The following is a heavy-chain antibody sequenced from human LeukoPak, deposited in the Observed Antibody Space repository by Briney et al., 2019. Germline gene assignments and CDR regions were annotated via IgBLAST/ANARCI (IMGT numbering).Heavy chain of an antibody. J-gene: IGHJ3*02. CDR2: IYYSGST. Sequence: SETLSLTCTVSGGSISSYYRSWIRRPPGKGLEWIGYIYYSGSTNYNPSLKSRVTISVDTSKNQFSLKLSSVTAADTAVYYCARAGYSYGNTDAFDIWGQGTMVTVSS. V-gene: IGHV4-59*01. CDR1: GGSISSYY. CDR3: ARAGYSYGNTDAFDI. D-gene: IGHD5-18*01.